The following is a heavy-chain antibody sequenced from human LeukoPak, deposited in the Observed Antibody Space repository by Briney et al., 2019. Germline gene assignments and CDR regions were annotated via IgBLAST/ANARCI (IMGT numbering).Heavy chain of an antibody. V-gene: IGHV3-33*06. Sequence: GRSLRLSCAASGFTFISYGMHWVRQAPGKGLEGVAVIWYDGSNKYYADSVKGRFTISRDNSKNTLYLQMNSLRAEDTAVYYCAKEVGGYCSSTSCYFDYWGQGTLVTVSS. CDR2: IWYDGSNK. J-gene: IGHJ4*02. CDR3: AKEVGGYCSSTSCYFDY. D-gene: IGHD2-2*01. CDR1: GFTFISYG.